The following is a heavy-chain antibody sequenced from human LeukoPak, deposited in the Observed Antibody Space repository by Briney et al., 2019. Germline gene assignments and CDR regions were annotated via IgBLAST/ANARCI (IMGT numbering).Heavy chain of an antibody. Sequence: SETLSLTCTVSGGSISSTIYYWGWIRQPPGKGLEWIGSIYYRGSTYYNPSLKSRVTISVDTSKNQFSLKLSSVTAADTAVYYCASIRSGRTYYYYYYYMDVWGKGTTVTVSS. CDR1: GGSISSTIYY. V-gene: IGHV4-39*07. CDR3: ASIRSGRTYYYYYYYMDV. D-gene: IGHD3-3*01. CDR2: IYYRGST. J-gene: IGHJ6*03.